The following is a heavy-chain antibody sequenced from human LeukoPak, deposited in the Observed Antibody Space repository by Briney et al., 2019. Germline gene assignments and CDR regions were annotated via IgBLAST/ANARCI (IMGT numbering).Heavy chain of an antibody. CDR2: ISSSSSYI. V-gene: IGHV3-21*01. D-gene: IGHD6-13*01. CDR1: GFTFSSYS. J-gene: IGHJ3*02. Sequence: PGGSLRLSCAASGFTFSSYSMNWVRQAPGKGLEWVSSISSSSSYIYYADSVEGRFTISRDNAKNSLYLQMNSLRAEDTAVYYCARDPVWIHHGANIAAAGGPVDIWGQGTMVTVSS. CDR3: ARDPVWIHHGANIAAAGGPVDI.